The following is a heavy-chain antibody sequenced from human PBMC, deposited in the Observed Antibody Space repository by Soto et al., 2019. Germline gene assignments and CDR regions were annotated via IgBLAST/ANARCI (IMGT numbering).Heavy chain of an antibody. V-gene: IGHV4-38-2*01. Sequence: KTSETLSLTCAVSGYSISSGYYWGWIRQPPGKGLEWIGSIYHSGSTYYNPSLKSRVTISVDTSKNQFSLKLSSVTAADTAVYYCARVGRCSGGSCYVYYYYGMDVWGQGTTVTVSS. CDR1: GYSISSGYY. CDR3: ARVGRCSGGSCYVYYYYGMDV. CDR2: IYHSGST. J-gene: IGHJ6*02. D-gene: IGHD2-15*01.